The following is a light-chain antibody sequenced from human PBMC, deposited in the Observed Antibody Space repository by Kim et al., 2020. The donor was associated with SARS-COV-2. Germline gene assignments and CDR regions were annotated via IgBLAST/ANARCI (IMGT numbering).Light chain of an antibody. CDR1: QDITFY. V-gene: IGKV1-27*01. Sequence: SAPVEDSVTITCRASQDITFYLAWYQQKPGKAPKLLINAASSLQSGVPTRFRGSGSGTDFTLTINSLQPEDVATYYCQRYNSAVTFGPGTRVDIK. J-gene: IGKJ3*01. CDR2: AAS. CDR3: QRYNSAVT.